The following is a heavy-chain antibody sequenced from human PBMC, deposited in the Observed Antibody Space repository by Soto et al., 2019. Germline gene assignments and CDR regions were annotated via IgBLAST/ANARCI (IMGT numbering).Heavy chain of an antibody. D-gene: IGHD6-19*01. CDR3: ARLRGHSSGWYYDAFDI. Sequence: PGESLRICCKGSGYSFTSYWISWVRQMPGKGLEWMGRIDPSDSYTNYSPSFQGHVTISADKSISTAYLQWSSLKASDTAMYYCARLRGHSSGWYYDAFDIWGQGTMVTVSS. J-gene: IGHJ3*02. CDR2: IDPSDSYT. V-gene: IGHV5-10-1*01. CDR1: GYSFTSYW.